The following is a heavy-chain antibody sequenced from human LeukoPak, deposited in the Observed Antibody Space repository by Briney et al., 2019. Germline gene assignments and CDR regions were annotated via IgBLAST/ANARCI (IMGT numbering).Heavy chain of an antibody. Sequence: GESVRLSCAASGFTFSDYYMSWLPQAPAKGLEGVSYISSSDSYTNHADPVKGRFTISRDNAKNSLYLQMNGLRAEDTAVYYCASSSSSAVSGTYYHFDFWGQGTLVTVSS. J-gene: IGHJ4*02. D-gene: IGHD3-10*01. V-gene: IGHV3-11*06. CDR3: ASSSSSAVSGTYYHFDF. CDR2: ISSSDSYT. CDR1: GFTFSDYY.